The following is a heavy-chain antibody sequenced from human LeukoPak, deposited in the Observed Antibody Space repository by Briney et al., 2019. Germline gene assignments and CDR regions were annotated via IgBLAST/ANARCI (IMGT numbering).Heavy chain of an antibody. Sequence: SVKVSCKASGFTFTSYDINWVRQAPGQGLERMGGIIPIFGTANYAQKFQGRVTITADESTSTAYMELSSLRSEDTAVYYCAYRPGYCSSTSCYTGGWFDPWGQGTLVTVSS. CDR3: AYRPGYCSSTSCYTGGWFDP. CDR1: GFTFTSYD. V-gene: IGHV1-69*13. J-gene: IGHJ5*01. D-gene: IGHD2-2*02. CDR2: IIPIFGTA.